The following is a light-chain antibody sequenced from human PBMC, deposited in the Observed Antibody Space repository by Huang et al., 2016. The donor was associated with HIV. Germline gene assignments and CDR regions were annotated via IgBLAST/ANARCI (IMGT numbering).Light chain of an antibody. V-gene: IGKV3-15*01. Sequence: EIVMTQSPATLSVSPGERVTLSCRASQSVSNDLAWYQQKPGQAPRLLIYGATNRPNGIPVGFSGSGSGTEFTLTISSLQSEDFAIYYCQQYNNWPWTFGQGTKVDIK. CDR3: QQYNNWPWT. CDR2: GAT. CDR1: QSVSND. J-gene: IGKJ1*01.